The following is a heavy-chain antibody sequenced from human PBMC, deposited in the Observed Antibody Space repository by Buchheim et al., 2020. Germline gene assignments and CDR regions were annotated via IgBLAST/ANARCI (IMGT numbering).Heavy chain of an antibody. V-gene: IGHV3-30*18. J-gene: IGHJ4*02. CDR1: GFTFSSYG. CDR3: ANTSDYGSSGYIDY. Sequence: QVQLVESGGGLVQPGRSLRLSCAASGFTFSSYGMHWVRQAPGKGLEWVAVISYDGSNAYYADSVKGRFTISRDNSKNTLYLQMNRLRAEDKAVFYCANTSDYGSSGYIDYWGQGTL. CDR2: ISYDGSNA. D-gene: IGHD3-22*01.